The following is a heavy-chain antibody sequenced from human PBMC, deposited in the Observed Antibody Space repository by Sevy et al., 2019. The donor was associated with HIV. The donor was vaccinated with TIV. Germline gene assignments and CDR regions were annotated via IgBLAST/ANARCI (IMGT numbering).Heavy chain of an antibody. D-gene: IGHD6-13*01. CDR3: ARDGLSAPAKFDY. J-gene: IGHJ4*02. CDR2: ITSSSSII. V-gene: IGHV3-48*01. CDR1: GFTFKTYN. Sequence: GGSLRLSCVASGFTFKTYNMNWVRQAPGKGLEWVSYITSSSSIIYYADSVRDRFTISRDNAKNSLYLQMNSLRPEDTAVYFCARDGLSAPAKFDYWGQGTQVTVSS.